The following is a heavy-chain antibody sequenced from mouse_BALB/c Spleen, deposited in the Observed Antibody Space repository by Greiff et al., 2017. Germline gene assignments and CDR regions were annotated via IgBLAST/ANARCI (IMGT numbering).Heavy chain of an antibody. Sequence: EVQGVESGGGLVKPGGSLKLSCAASGFTFSSYAMSWVRQTPEKRLEWVATISSGGSYTYYPDSVKGRFTISRDNAKNTLYLQMSSLRSEDTAMYYCALFITTVVADYYAMDYWGQGTSVTVSS. V-gene: IGHV5-9-3*01. CDR2: ISSGGSYT. D-gene: IGHD1-1*01. CDR3: ALFITTVVADYYAMDY. CDR1: GFTFSSYA. J-gene: IGHJ4*01.